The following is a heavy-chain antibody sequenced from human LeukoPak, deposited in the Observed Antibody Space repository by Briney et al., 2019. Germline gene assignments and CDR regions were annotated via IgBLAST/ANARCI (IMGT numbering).Heavy chain of an antibody. Sequence: ASVKVSCKASGYTFTGYYMHWVRQAPGQGLEWMGWINPNSGGTNYAQKFQGRVTMTRDTSISTAYMGLSRLRSDDTAVYYCARDRPGYYYDSSGYGDWGQGTLVTVSS. CDR2: INPNSGGT. CDR1: GYTFTGYY. D-gene: IGHD3-22*01. CDR3: ARDRPGYYYDSSGYGD. V-gene: IGHV1-2*02. J-gene: IGHJ4*02.